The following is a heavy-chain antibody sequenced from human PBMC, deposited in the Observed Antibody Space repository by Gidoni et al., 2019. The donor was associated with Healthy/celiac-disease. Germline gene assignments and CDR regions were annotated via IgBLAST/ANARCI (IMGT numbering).Heavy chain of an antibody. J-gene: IGHJ4*02. CDR3: AKEGGHIVVVTAIADYFDY. CDR1: GFTFSSYA. Sequence: EVQLLESGGGLVQPGGSLRLSCAASGFTFSSYAMSWVRQAPGKGLEWVSAISGSGGSTYYADSVKGRFTISRDNSKNTLYLQMNSLRAEDTAVYYCAKEGGHIVVVTAIADYFDYWGQGTLVTVSS. V-gene: IGHV3-23*01. CDR2: ISGSGGST. D-gene: IGHD2-21*02.